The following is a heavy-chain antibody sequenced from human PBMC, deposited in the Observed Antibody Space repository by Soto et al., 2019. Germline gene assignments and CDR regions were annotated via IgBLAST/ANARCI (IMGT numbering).Heavy chain of an antibody. CDR1: GYSISSGYY. CDR2: IYHSRRT. V-gene: IGHV4-38-2*01. CDR3: ATTSGSVPY. J-gene: IGHJ4*02. Sequence: PSETLSLTCAVSGYSISSGYYWGWIRQPPGKGLEWIVRIYHSRRTYYNPSLKSRLTISLDTSKNQSSLKLTTVTAADTALYFCATTSGSVPYWGQGTLVTVSS. D-gene: IGHD1-26*01.